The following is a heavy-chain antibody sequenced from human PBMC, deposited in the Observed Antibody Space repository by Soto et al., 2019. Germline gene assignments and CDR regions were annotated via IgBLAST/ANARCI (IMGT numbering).Heavy chain of an antibody. J-gene: IGHJ3*02. Sequence: GGSLRLSCAASGFTFSNAWMSWVRQAPGKGLEWVGRIKSKTDGGTTDYAAPVKGRFTISRDDSKNTLYLQMKSLKTEDTAVYYCTAVWRSSSWHPDAFDIWGQGTMVTVSS. CDR3: TAVWRSSSWHPDAFDI. CDR1: GFTFSNAW. V-gene: IGHV3-15*01. CDR2: IKSKTDGGTT. D-gene: IGHD6-13*01.